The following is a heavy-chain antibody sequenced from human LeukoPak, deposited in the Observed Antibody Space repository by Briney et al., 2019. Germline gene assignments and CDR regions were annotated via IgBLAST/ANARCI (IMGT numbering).Heavy chain of an antibody. CDR2: ISAYNGNT. CDR1: GYTFTSYG. CDR3: ARDLGMVRGVITV. Sequence: ASVKVSCKASGYTFTSYGISWVRQAPGQGLEWMGWISAYNGNTNYAQNLQGRVTMTTDTSTSTVYMELRSLRSDDTVVYYCARDLGMVRGVITVWGQGTLVTVSS. J-gene: IGHJ4*02. V-gene: IGHV1-18*01. D-gene: IGHD3-10*01.